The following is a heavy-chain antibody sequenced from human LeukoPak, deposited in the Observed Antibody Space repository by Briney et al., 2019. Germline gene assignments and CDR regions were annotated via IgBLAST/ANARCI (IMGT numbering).Heavy chain of an antibody. V-gene: IGHV1-24*01. CDR3: ATHARLYGSGSYYDFDY. CDR2: FDPEDGET. D-gene: IGHD3-10*01. Sequence: GASVKVSCKASGGTFSSYAISWVRQAPGKGLEWMGGFDPEDGETIYAQKFQGRVTMTEDTSTDTAYMELSSLRSEDTAVYYCATHARLYGSGSYYDFDYWGQGTLVTVSS. J-gene: IGHJ4*02. CDR1: GGTFSSYA.